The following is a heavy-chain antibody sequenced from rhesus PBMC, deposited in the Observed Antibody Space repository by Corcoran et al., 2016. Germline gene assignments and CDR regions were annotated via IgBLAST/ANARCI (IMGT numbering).Heavy chain of an antibody. D-gene: IGHD4-29*01. CDR2: ITYSGST. J-gene: IGHJ4*01. CDR1: GGSFSSGYNY. V-gene: IGHV4-122*02. CDR3: ARWNSYGRYYFDY. Sequence: QVQLQESGPGLVKPSETLSLPCAVSGGSFSSGYNYWSWTRQPHGKGLEWIGYITYSGSTSYNPSLKSRVTISRATSKNQFSLKLSSVTAADTAVYYCARWNSYGRYYFDYWGQGVLVTVSS.